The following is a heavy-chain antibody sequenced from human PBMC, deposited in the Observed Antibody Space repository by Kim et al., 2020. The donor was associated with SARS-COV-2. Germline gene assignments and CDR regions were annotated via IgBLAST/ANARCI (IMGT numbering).Heavy chain of an antibody. Sequence: GGSLRLSCAASGFTFSNAWMSWVRQAPGKGLEWVGRIKSKTDGGTTDYAAPVKGRFTISRDDSKNTLYLQMNSLKTEDTAVYYCTTDLNDSSGYDPYYYGMDVWGQGTTVTVSS. V-gene: IGHV3-15*01. D-gene: IGHD3-22*01. CDR2: IKSKTDGGTT. CDR3: TTDLNDSSGYDPYYYGMDV. CDR1: GFTFSNAW. J-gene: IGHJ6*02.